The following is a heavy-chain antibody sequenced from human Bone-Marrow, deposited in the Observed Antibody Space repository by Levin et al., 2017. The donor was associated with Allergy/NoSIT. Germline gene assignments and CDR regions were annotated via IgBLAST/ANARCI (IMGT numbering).Heavy chain of an antibody. V-gene: IGHV3-23*01. J-gene: IGHJ4*02. CDR3: AKMRGMEQWFFDY. Sequence: PGGSLRLSCAASGFAFSDFAMSWVRQAPGKGLEWVSTLSGPSSVTYYADSVKGRFTISRDNSKNTLHLQMNSLRAEDTAIYYCAKMRGMEQWFFDYWGQGTLVTVSS. CDR1: GFAFSDFA. D-gene: IGHD6-19*01. CDR2: LSGPSSVT.